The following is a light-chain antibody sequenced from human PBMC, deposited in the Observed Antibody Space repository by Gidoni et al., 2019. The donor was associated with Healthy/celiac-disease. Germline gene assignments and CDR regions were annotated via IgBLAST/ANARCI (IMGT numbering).Light chain of an antibody. J-gene: IGKJ5*01. CDR2: GAS. CDR3: QQYGSSPPVT. V-gene: IGKV3-20*01. CDR1: QRVSSSY. Sequence: EIVLTQSPGTLSLSPGERATLSCRASQRVSSSYLAWYQQKPGHAPTLLIYGASSRATGIPDRFSGSGSGTDFTLTISRLEPEDFAVYYCQQYGSSPPVTFGQGTRLEIK.